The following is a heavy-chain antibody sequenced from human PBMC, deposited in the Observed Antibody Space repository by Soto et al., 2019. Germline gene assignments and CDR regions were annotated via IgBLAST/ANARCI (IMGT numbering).Heavy chain of an antibody. CDR2: IRSKAYGGTT. CDR3: TRDGGYSGYDYSSWFGP. D-gene: IGHD5-12*01. J-gene: IGHJ5*02. V-gene: IGHV3-49*03. CDR1: GFTFGDYA. Sequence: PGGSLRLSCTASGFTFGDYAMSWFRQAPGKGLEWVGFIRSKAYGGTTEYAASVKGRFTISRDDSKSIAYLQMNSLKTEDTAVYYCTRDGGYSGYDYSSWFGPCGEGPLVTAPS.